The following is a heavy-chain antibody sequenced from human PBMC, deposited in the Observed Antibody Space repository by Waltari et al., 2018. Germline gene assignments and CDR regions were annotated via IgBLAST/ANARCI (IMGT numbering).Heavy chain of an antibody. J-gene: IGHJ4*02. D-gene: IGHD6-6*01. CDR1: GGSISSYY. CDR2: IYYSGST. Sequence: QVQLQESGPGLVKPSETLSLTCTVSGGSISSYYWSWIRQPPGKGLEWIGYIYYSGSTNYNPSRKVRVTISVDTSKNQFSLKLSSVTAADTAVYYCARHPSIAARLGHFDYWGQGTLVTVSS. CDR3: ARHPSIAARLGHFDY. V-gene: IGHV4-59*08.